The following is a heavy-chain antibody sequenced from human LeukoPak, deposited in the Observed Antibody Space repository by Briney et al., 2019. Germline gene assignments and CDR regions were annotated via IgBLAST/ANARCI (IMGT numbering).Heavy chain of an antibody. Sequence: GGSLRLSCAPSRFTTSTYWMRSVRQAPGKGLEWVANIKQDGSEKYYVDSVKGRFTVSRDNAKNSVFLQMNSLRAEDTAVNYCSREQGAVPGGDSCGQGTLVTVSS. D-gene: IGHD6-19*01. J-gene: IGHJ5*01. CDR1: RFTTSTYW. V-gene: IGHV3-7*04. CDR3: SREQGAVPGGDS. CDR2: IKQDGSEK.